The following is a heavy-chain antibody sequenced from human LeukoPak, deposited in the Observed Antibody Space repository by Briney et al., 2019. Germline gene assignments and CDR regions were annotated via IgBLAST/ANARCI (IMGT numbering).Heavy chain of an antibody. V-gene: IGHV4-59*08. J-gene: IGHJ2*01. Sequence: PSETLSLTCTVSGDSISNYYWLWVRQPPGKGLEWFCYINYSGSNNSNPSLKSRVTISVDTSKNQFSLKLSSVTAADTAVYYCATLYGGNSGWYFDLWGRGTLVTVSS. CDR1: GDSISNYY. CDR2: INYSGSN. CDR3: ATLYGGNSGWYFDL. D-gene: IGHD4-23*01.